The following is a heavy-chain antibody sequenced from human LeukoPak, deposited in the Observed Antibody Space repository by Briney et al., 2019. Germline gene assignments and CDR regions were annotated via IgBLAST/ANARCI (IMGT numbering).Heavy chain of an antibody. V-gene: IGHV4-4*07. CDR1: GGSISSYY. CDR2: IYYNGDT. CDR3: ARGPNTAGNYRAFDL. J-gene: IGHJ3*01. D-gene: IGHD4-11*01. Sequence: PSETLSLTCTVSGGSISSYYWNWIRQPAGKGLEWIGSIYYNGDTYYNPSLKSRVIISADTSKNQFSLKLTSVTAADTAAYYCARGPNTAGNYRAFDLWGQGTKVTVSS.